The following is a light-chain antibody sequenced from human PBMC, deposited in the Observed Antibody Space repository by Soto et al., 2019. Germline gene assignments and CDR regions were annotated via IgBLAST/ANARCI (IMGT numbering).Light chain of an antibody. CDR2: GAS. J-gene: IGKJ3*01. V-gene: IGKV3-20*01. CDR1: QSVSSSY. Sequence: EIVLTQSPGTLSLSPGEGATLSCRASQSVSSSYLAWYQQKPGQAPRLLIYGASGRATGIPDRFSGSGSGTVFTLTISRLEPEEFAVYYCQQYASSPLFTFGPGTKVDIK. CDR3: QQYASSPLFT.